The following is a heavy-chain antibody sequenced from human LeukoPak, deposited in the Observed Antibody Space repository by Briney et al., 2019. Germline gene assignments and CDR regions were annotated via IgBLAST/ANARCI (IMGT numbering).Heavy chain of an antibody. CDR2: FYYTGNT. V-gene: IGHV4-39*07. CDR1: GGSTSSNIYY. Sequence: SETLSLTCTVSGGSTSSNIYYWGWFRQAPGKGLVWIGSFYYTGNTYYNPSLKSRVTISVDTSKNQFSLKLSSVTATDTAVYYCTRDARGGSPTNWGQGTLVTVSS. J-gene: IGHJ4*02. D-gene: IGHD3-16*01. CDR3: TRDARGGSPTN.